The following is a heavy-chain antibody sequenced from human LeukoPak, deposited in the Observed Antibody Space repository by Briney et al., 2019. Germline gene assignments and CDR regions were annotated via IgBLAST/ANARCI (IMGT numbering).Heavy chain of an antibody. V-gene: IGHV4-59*11. CDR3: ARVDRDIFSGPNWYFDL. Sequence: SETLSLTCTVSNGSISIHYWSWIPQPPGKGLVWMAYIYYSGSIDHNPSLKSRVTISIDTSKHQISLTLSSVTAADTAVYYCARVDRDIFSGPNWYFDLWGRGTLVTVSS. D-gene: IGHD3-9*01. J-gene: IGHJ2*01. CDR1: NGSISIHY. CDR2: IYYSGSI.